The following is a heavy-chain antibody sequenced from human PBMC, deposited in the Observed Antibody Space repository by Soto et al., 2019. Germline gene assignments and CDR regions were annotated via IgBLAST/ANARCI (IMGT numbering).Heavy chain of an antibody. V-gene: IGHV4-59*01. Sequence: SETLSLTCTVSGGSISSYYWSWIRQPPGKGLEWIGYIYYSGSTNYNPSLKSRVTISVDTSKNQFSLKLSSVTAADTAVYYCARVYEGNWFDPWGQGTLVTVSS. CDR1: GGSISSYY. J-gene: IGHJ5*02. CDR2: IYYSGST. CDR3: ARVYEGNWFDP. D-gene: IGHD3-22*01.